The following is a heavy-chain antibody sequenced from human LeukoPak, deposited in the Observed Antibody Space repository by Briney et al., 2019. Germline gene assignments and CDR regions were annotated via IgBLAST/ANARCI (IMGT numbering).Heavy chain of an antibody. CDR1: GFTFSSYA. V-gene: IGHV3-23*01. CDR2: VSGTGGTT. CDR3: AKGDSSAWYALGSRYFDY. J-gene: IGHJ4*02. D-gene: IGHD6-19*01. Sequence: GGSLRLSCAASGFTFSSYAMTWVRQAPGKGLEWVSAVSGTGGTTYYADSVKGRFTISRDNSKNTLYLHMNSLRAEDTAVYYCAKGDSSAWYALGSRYFDYWGQGTLVTVSS.